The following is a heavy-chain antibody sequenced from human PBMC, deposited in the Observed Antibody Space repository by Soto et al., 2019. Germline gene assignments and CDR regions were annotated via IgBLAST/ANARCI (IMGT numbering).Heavy chain of an antibody. CDR3: VRGGGGGLFDP. V-gene: IGHV3-11*06. D-gene: IGHD2-15*01. CDR2: ISPGSRYP. Sequence: QVQLVESGGGLVPPGGSLRLSCAGSGFTFGDSYMSWIGQPPGKGLEWLSYISPGSRYPAYADSVKGRFTISRDNAKRSLYLQMMSLTAEDTAIYYCVRGGGGGLFDPWGQGTMVTVSS. J-gene: IGHJ5*02. CDR1: GFTFGDSY.